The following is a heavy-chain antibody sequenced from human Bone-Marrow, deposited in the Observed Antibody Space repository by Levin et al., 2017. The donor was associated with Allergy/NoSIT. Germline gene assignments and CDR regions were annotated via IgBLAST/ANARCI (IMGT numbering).Heavy chain of an antibody. CDR3: ALPPYRGGVVVPAAIARPYYYGMDV. CDR1: GFTFSSYA. D-gene: IGHD2-2*01. J-gene: IGHJ6*02. V-gene: IGHV3-23*01. Sequence: PGGSLRLSCAASGFTFSSYAMSWVRQAPGKGLEWVSAISGSGGSTYYADSVKGRFTISRDNSKNTLYLQMNSLRAEDTAVYYCALPPYRGGVVVPAAIARPYYYGMDVWGQGTTVTVSS. CDR2: ISGSGGST.